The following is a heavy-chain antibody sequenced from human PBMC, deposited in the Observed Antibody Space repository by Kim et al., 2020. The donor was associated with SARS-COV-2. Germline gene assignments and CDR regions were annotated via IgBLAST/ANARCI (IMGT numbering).Heavy chain of an antibody. V-gene: IGHV3-7*01. Sequence: DSVKGQFTITRDNAKNSVYLQMNSLRAEDTAVYYCAREKHYYDSSGAFDILGQETMVTVSS. D-gene: IGHD3-22*01. J-gene: IGHJ3*02. CDR3: AREKHYYDSSGAFDI.